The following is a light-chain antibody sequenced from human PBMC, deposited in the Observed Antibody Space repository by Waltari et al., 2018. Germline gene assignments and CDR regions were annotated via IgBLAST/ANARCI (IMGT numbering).Light chain of an antibody. V-gene: IGKV3-15*01. CDR3: QQSHNWPPLT. Sequence: EVVLTQSPATLSLSPGERASLSCMASQSVSVNLAWYQQRPGQAPRLLIYSASTRATGIPARFSGSGSGTEFTLTISSLESEDFAVYYCQQSHNWPPLTFGGGTKVEIK. J-gene: IGKJ4*01. CDR2: SAS. CDR1: QSVSVN.